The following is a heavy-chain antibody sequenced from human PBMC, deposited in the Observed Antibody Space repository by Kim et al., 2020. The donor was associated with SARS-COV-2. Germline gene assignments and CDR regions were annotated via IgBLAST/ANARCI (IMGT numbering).Heavy chain of an antibody. D-gene: IGHD3-22*01. J-gene: IGHJ4*02. CDR3: VKQSAYDSSGYYYVLFFDY. V-gene: IGHV3-64D*06. Sequence: GRFTIARDNSKNTLYLQMSSLRAEDTAVYYCVKQSAYDSSGYYYVLFFDYWGQGTLVTVSS.